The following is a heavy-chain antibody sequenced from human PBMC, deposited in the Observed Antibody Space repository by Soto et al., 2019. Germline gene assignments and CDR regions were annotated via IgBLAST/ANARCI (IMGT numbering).Heavy chain of an antibody. D-gene: IGHD6-19*01. CDR1: GFDFSTYW. CDR3: IRASGVAGTGEYF. Sequence: EVQLVESGGGLVRPGGSLRLSCAAPGFDFSTYWLHWVRQAPGKGLVWVSRISGGGGTPYADSVEGRFTISRDNANNIVYLQMNSLTEEDTAMYYCIRASGVAGTGEYFWGQGTLVTVSS. J-gene: IGHJ4*02. CDR2: ISGGGGT. V-gene: IGHV3-74*02.